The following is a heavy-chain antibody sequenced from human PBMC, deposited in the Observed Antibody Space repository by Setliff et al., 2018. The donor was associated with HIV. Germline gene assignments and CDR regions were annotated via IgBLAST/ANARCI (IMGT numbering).Heavy chain of an antibody. CDR3: ARGDGYRGNDAYYDSGMDV. Sequence: PSETLSLTCKVSGDPISSYYWNWIRQPPGKGLEWIGYIYNSGYTNYKPSLKSRVTISLDTSKNQFSLNLRSVTAADTAVYYCARGDGYRGNDAYYDSGMDVWGQGITVTVSS. J-gene: IGHJ6*02. V-gene: IGHV4-59*01. CDR1: GDPISSYY. CDR2: IYNSGYT. D-gene: IGHD5-12*01.